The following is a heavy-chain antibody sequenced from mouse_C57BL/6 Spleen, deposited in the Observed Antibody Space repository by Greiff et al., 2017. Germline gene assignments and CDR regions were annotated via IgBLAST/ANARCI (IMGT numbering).Heavy chain of an antibody. D-gene: IGHD2-4*01. CDR2: IDPNSGGT. J-gene: IGHJ2*01. CDR3: ARTVIDTYYFDY. Sequence: QVQLKQPGAELVKPGASVKLSCKASGYTFTSYWMPWVQQRPGRGLEWIGRIDPNSGGTKYNEKFKSKATLTVDKPSSTAYMQLSSLTSEDSAVYECARTVIDTYYFDYWGQGTTLTVSS. V-gene: IGHV1-72*01. CDR1: GYTFTSYW.